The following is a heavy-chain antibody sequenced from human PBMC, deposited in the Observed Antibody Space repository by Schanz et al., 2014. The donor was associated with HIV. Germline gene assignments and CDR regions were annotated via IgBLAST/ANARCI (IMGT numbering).Heavy chain of an antibody. V-gene: IGHV3-72*01. CDR3: ARWRSGAPSN. CDR2: SKNKANGYIT. J-gene: IGHJ4*02. CDR1: GFTFGDYA. D-gene: IGHD3-10*01. Sequence: EVHLVESGGGLIKPGRSLRLSCTASGFTFGDYAMSWFRQAPGKGLEWVGRSKNKANGYITEYTASVKGRFTISRDDSRNSLYLQMNSLKTEDTAVYFCARWRSGAPSNWGQGTLVTVSA.